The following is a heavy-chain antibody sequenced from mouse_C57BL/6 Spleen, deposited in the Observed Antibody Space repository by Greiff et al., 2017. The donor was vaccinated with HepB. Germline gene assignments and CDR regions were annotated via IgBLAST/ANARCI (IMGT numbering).Heavy chain of an antibody. CDR2: IDPSDSYT. CDR1: GYTFTSYW. V-gene: IGHV1-69*01. CDR3: ARRSYGAMDY. Sequence: QVQLQQPGAELVMPGASVKLSCKASGYTFTSYWMHWVKQRPGQGLEWIGEIDPSDSYTNYNQKFKGKSTLTVDKSSSTAYMQLRSLTSEDSAVYYCARRSYGAMDYWGQGTSVTVSS. J-gene: IGHJ4*01. D-gene: IGHD1-1*01.